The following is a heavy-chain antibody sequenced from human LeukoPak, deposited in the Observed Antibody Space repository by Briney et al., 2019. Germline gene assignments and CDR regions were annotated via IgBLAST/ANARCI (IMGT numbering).Heavy chain of an antibody. Sequence: PGGSLRLSCAASGFPFNTNWMHWVRQAPGKGLVWVSRIYGDGSGTSYADSVKGRFIISRDNAKNTLYLQMNSLRAEDTAVYYCAKDSGSLRGTAPAGLDSWGQGTLVTVSS. D-gene: IGHD6-13*01. CDR1: GFPFNTNW. V-gene: IGHV3-74*01. CDR2: IYGDGSGT. CDR3: AKDSGSLRGTAPAGLDS. J-gene: IGHJ4*02.